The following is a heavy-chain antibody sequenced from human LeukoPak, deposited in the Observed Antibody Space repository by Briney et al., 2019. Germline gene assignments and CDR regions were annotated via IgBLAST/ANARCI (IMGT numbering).Heavy chain of an antibody. CDR3: ARGRRGYSYGYGPIFDY. Sequence: SETLSLTCSVSGYSISSGFYWGWIRQPPGKGLECIGSMFHSGSTYYNPSLKSRVTISVDTSKNQFSLKLSSVTAADTAVYYCARGRRGYSYGYGPIFDYWGQGTLVTVSS. D-gene: IGHD5-18*01. V-gene: IGHV4-38-2*02. J-gene: IGHJ4*02. CDR2: MFHSGST. CDR1: GYSISSGFY.